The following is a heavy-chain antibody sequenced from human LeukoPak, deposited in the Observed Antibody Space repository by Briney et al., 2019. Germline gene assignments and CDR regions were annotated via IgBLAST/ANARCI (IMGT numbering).Heavy chain of an antibody. CDR1: GFTFSSYA. Sequence: AGGSLRLSCAASGFTFSSYAMHWVRQAPGKGLEYVSAISSNGGSTYYANSVKGRFTISRDNSKNTLYLQMGSLRAEDMAVYYCARVGLWFPFYDYWGQGTLVTVSS. D-gene: IGHD3-10*01. J-gene: IGHJ4*02. CDR3: ARVGLWFPFYDY. CDR2: ISSNGGST. V-gene: IGHV3-64*01.